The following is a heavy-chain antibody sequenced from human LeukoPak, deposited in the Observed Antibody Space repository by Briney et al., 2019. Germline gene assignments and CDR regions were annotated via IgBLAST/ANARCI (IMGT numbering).Heavy chain of an antibody. CDR1: GYTFTSYD. J-gene: IGHJ4*02. Sequence: ASVKVSCKASGYTFTSYDINWGRQSTGQGLGGTGWINPNSGNRGYAQKFPGRVTITRNTSIGTAYMELSSLRSEDTAVYYCARRFRSLTSDSYFDYWGQGTLVTVSS. V-gene: IGHV1-8*03. CDR2: INPNSGNR. CDR3: ARRFRSLTSDSYFDY. D-gene: IGHD1-26*01.